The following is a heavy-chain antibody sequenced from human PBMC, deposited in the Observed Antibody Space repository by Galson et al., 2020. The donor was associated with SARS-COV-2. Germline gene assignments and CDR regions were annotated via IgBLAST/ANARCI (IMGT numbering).Heavy chain of an antibody. D-gene: IGHD6-13*01. CDR2: ISHSGST. Sequence: SDTLSLTCAVYVGSFSDYYWTWIRQPPGKGLEWSGEISHSGSTNYNPSLKSRVTISVDTSKNQFSLRLTSVTAADTAVYYCARRADSSSWFGFDYWGQGTLVTVSS. CDR3: ARRADSSSWFGFDY. J-gene: IGHJ4*02. V-gene: IGHV4-34*01. CDR1: VGSFSDYY.